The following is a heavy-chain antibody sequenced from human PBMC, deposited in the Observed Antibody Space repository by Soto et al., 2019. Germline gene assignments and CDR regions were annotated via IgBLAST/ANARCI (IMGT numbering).Heavy chain of an antibody. CDR1: GFSIDDYA. CDR3: AKELDGSSSLYYNYGMDV. J-gene: IGHJ6*02. Sequence: GGSLRLSCAASGFSIDDYAMHWVRQVPGKGLEWVSGISWNSGSRDYADSVKGRFTISRDNAKNSLYLQMNSLRVEDTALYYCAKELDGSSSLYYNYGMDVWGQGTTVTVSS. D-gene: IGHD6-6*01. CDR2: ISWNSGSR. V-gene: IGHV3-9*01.